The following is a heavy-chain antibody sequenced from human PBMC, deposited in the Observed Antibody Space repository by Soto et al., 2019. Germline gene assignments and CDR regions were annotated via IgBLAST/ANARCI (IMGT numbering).Heavy chain of an antibody. J-gene: IGHJ3*02. CDR1: GFTVSSNY. CDR2: IYSGGST. D-gene: IGHD3-10*01. Sequence: EVQLVESGGGMVQPGGSLRLSCAASGFTVSSNYMSWVRQAPGKGLEWVSVIYSGGSTYYADSVKGRFTISRHNSKNTLYLQMNSLRAEDTAVYYCARGLLWFGEEGSAFDIWGQGTMVTVSS. V-gene: IGHV3-53*04. CDR3: ARGLLWFGEEGSAFDI.